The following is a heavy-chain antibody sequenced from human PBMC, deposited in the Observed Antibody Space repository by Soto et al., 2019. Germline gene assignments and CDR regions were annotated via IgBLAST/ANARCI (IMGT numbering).Heavy chain of an antibody. CDR1: GFTFGSYT. J-gene: IGHJ4*02. D-gene: IGHD4-17*01. V-gene: IGHV3-23*01. CDR3: AKPSTTTVAYCCFDC. Sequence: GSLRLSCAASGFTFGSYTMSWVRQAPGKGLEWVSTITGSSDGTNYADSVKGRFTISRDNSKNTLYLQMNSVRAEDTAVYYCAKPSTTTVAYCCFDCWGQGTLVTVSS. CDR2: ITGSSDGT.